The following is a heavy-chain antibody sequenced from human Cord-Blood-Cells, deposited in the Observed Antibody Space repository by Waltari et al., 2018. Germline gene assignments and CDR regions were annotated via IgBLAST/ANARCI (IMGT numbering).Heavy chain of an antibody. Sequence: QVQLVESGGGVVQPGRSLRLSCAASGFTFSSYGMHWVRQAPGKGREWVSVIWYDGSNKYYADSVKGRFTISRDNSKNTLYLQMNSLRAEDTAVYYCARNYDSSGYDAFDIWGQGTMVTVSS. CDR2: IWYDGSNK. CDR1: GFTFSSYG. V-gene: IGHV3-33*01. J-gene: IGHJ3*02. D-gene: IGHD3-22*01. CDR3: ARNYDSSGYDAFDI.